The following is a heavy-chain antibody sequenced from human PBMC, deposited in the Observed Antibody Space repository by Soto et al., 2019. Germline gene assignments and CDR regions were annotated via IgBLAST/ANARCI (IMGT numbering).Heavy chain of an antibody. J-gene: IGHJ4*02. V-gene: IGHV4-39*01. CDR3: ASEFGGVHDY. CDR1: GGSISSSSYY. D-gene: IGHD3-16*01. CDR2: IYYSGST. Sequence: PSETLSLTCTVSGGSISSSSYYWGWIRQPPGKGLEWIGSIYYSGSTYYNPSLKSRVTISVDTSKNQFSLKLSSVTAADTAVYYCASEFGGVHDYWGQGTLVTVSS.